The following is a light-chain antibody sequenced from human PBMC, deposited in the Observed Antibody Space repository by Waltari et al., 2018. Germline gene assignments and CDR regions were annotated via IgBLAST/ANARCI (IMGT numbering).Light chain of an antibody. J-gene: IGKJ4*01. CDR2: SAS. CDR3: QKYSRAPPLT. CDR1: QGISND. V-gene: IGKV1-27*01. Sequence: DIQMTQSPSSLSASVGDRVTITCRASQGISNDLAWYQQKPGKLPRLLIYSASTLQSGVPSRFGGSGSGTDFTLTITSLQPEDVATYYCQKYSRAPPLTFGGGTKVEIK.